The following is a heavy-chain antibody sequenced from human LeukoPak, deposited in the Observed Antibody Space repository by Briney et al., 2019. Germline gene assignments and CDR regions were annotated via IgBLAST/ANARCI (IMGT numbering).Heavy chain of an antibody. CDR3: TTSVFRYFDWLHNWFDP. J-gene: IGHJ5*02. CDR1: GFTFSNAW. Sequence: GGSLRLSCAASGFTFSNAWMSWVRQAPGKGLEWVGRIKSKTDGGTTDYAAPVKGRFTISRDDSKNTLYLQMNSLKTEDTAVYYRTTSVFRYFDWLHNWFDPWGQGTLVTVSS. V-gene: IGHV3-15*01. D-gene: IGHD3-9*01. CDR2: IKSKTDGGTT.